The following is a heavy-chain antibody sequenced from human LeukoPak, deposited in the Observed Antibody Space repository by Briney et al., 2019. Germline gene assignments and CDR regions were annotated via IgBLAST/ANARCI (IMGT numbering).Heavy chain of an antibody. V-gene: IGHV4-39*07. J-gene: IGHJ4*02. CDR2: IYYTGST. CDR3: ARGAGWLIDY. Sequence: SETLSLTCTVSGGSISSSSYYWGWIRQPPGKGLEWIGSIYYTGSTYYNPSLKSRVTISVDTSKNQFSLKLSSVTAADTAVYYCARGAGWLIDYWGQGILVTVSS. CDR1: GGSISSSSYY. D-gene: IGHD3-16*01.